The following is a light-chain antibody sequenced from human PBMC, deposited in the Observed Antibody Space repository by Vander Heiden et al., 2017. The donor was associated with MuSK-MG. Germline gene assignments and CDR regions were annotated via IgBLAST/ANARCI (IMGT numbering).Light chain of an antibody. Sequence: EIVLTQSPATLSLSPGERATLSCRASQSVRSDLAWYQQKPGQAPRLLIYDATNRATGIPARFSGIGSGTDFTLTISSLEPEDFGVYYCQERSNWPLTFGGGTKVKIK. J-gene: IGKJ4*01. CDR1: QSVRSD. CDR2: DAT. CDR3: QERSNWPLT. V-gene: IGKV3-11*01.